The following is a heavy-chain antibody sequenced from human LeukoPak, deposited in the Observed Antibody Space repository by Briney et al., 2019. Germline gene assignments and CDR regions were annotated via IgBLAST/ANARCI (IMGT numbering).Heavy chain of an antibody. CDR2: IYHSGST. V-gene: IGHV4-39*07. Sequence: SETLSLTCIVSGGSTSSSSYYWGWIRQPPGKGLEWIGSIYHSGSTYYNPSLKSRVTISVDTSKNQFSLKLSSVTAADTAVYYCAREGWIQLWLRGDAFDIWVQGTMVTVSS. J-gene: IGHJ3*02. CDR3: AREGWIQLWLRGDAFDI. CDR1: GGSTSSSSYY. D-gene: IGHD5-18*01.